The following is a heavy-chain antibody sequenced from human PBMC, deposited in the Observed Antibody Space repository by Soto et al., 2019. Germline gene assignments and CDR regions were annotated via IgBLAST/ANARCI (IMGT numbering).Heavy chain of an antibody. V-gene: IGHV6-1*01. CDR3: ARDSFWSGYPHEAVGMDV. CDR2: TYYRSKWYN. D-gene: IGHD3-3*01. Sequence: SQTLSLTCAISGDSVSSNSAAWNWIRQSPSRGLEWLGRTYYRSKWYNDYAVSVKSRITINPDTSKNQFSLQLNSVTPEDTAVYYCARDSFWSGYPHEAVGMDVWGQGTTVTVSS. CDR1: GDSVSSNSAA. J-gene: IGHJ6*02.